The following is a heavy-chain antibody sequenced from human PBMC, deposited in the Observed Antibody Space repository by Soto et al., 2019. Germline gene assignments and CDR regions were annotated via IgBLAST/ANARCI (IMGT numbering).Heavy chain of an antibody. CDR3: ARHTAGYNPLDY. Sequence: VESLMISCEASGYSFTTYCIVWVRQMPGKGLEWMGIIHPGFSDTRYSPSFQGEVTISADTSINTAHLQWSSLKASDTAIYDCARHTAGYNPLDYWGRGTMVTLSS. CDR1: GYSFTTYC. J-gene: IGHJ4*02. V-gene: IGHV5-51*01. D-gene: IGHD5-12*01. CDR2: IHPGFSDT.